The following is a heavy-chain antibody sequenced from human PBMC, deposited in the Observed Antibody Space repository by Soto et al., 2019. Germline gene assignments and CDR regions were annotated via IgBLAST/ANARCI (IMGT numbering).Heavy chain of an antibody. CDR1: GFKFSNYW. J-gene: IGHJ4*02. CDR3: ARDGLLFSGPYRPSRFDY. D-gene: IGHD3-16*02. V-gene: IGHV3-7*03. CDR2: IKHDTSEA. Sequence: GGSLRLSCAASGFKFSNYWMSWVRQAPGKGLEWVGNIKHDTSEAHYADSVKGRFTITRDNIKNFLFLQMNGLRADDTASYYCARDGLLFSGPYRPSRFDYWGLGTLVTSPQ.